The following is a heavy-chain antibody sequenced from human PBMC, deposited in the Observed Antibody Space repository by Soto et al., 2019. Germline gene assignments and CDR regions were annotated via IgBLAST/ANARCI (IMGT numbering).Heavy chain of an antibody. Sequence: EVQLVESGGGLVQPGGSLRLSCAASGFTFSSYWMHWVRQAPGKGLVWVSRINSDGRSTSYADSVKGRFTISRDNAKNTLYLHMNSLRAEDTAVYYCAREEVAAFYYDGMDVWGQGTTVTVSS. CDR1: GFTFSSYW. V-gene: IGHV3-74*01. CDR3: AREEVAAFYYDGMDV. CDR2: INSDGRST. J-gene: IGHJ6*02. D-gene: IGHD5-12*01.